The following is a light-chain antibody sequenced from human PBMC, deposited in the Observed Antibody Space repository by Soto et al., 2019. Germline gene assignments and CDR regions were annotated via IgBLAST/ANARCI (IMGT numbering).Light chain of an antibody. Sequence: QSVLTQPPSVSGAPGQRVTISCTGSSSNIGAGYDVHWYQQLPGTAPKLLIYGNSKRPSGVPDRFSGSKSGTSASLAITGLQAEDEADYYCQSYDSGLSGRLFGGGTKLTVL. J-gene: IGLJ2*01. CDR3: QSYDSGLSGRL. V-gene: IGLV1-40*01. CDR1: SSNIGAGYD. CDR2: GNS.